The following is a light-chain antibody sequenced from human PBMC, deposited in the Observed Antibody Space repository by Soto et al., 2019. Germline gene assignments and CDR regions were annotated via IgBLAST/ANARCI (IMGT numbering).Light chain of an antibody. V-gene: IGLV2-14*03. CDR1: SSDVGSYNS. J-gene: IGLJ1*01. CDR2: DVN. Sequence: QSALTQPASVSGSPGQSIAVSCTGTSSDVGSYNSVSWYQQYTGKAPKLMIHDVNNRLSGISDRFSGSKSGNTASLTISGLQAEDEAAYYCSSFTSSTSYVFGTGTKLTVL. CDR3: SSFTSSTSYV.